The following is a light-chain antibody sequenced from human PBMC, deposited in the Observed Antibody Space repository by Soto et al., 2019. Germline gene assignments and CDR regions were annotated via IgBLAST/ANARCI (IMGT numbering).Light chain of an antibody. J-gene: IGKJ5*01. CDR1: QSISSW. V-gene: IGKV1-5*01. Sequence: DIQMTQSPSTLSASVGDRVTITCRASQSISSWLAWYQQKPGKAPKLMIYDASSLESGVPSRFSGSGSGTDFTFTITNLQPEDIATYYCQQYYNLPITLGQGTRLEIK. CDR2: DAS. CDR3: QQYYNLPIT.